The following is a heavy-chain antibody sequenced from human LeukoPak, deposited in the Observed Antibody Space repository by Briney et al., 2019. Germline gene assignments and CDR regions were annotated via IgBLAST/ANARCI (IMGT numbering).Heavy chain of an antibody. Sequence: GGSLRLSCAASGFTFSSYAMSWVRQAPGKGLEWVSAISGSGGSTYYADSVKGRFTISRDNSKNTLYLQMNSLRAEDTAVYYCAKVSAMVLDYYYGMDVWGQGTTVTVPS. CDR1: GFTFSSYA. V-gene: IGHV3-23*01. CDR3: AKVSAMVLDYYYGMDV. D-gene: IGHD5-18*01. CDR2: ISGSGGST. J-gene: IGHJ6*02.